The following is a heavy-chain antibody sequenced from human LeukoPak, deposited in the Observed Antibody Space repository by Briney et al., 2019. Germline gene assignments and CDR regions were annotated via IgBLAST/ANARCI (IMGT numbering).Heavy chain of an antibody. CDR1: GYTFTSYG. Sequence: ASVKVSCKASGYTFTSYGISWVRQAPGQGLEWMGWINPNSGGTNYAQKFQGRVTMTRDTSISTAYMELSRLRSDDTAVYYCARDYYGSRRTIHLRYFDYWGQGTLVTVSS. V-gene: IGHV1-2*02. J-gene: IGHJ4*02. D-gene: IGHD3-10*01. CDR3: ARDYYGSRRTIHLRYFDY. CDR2: INPNSGGT.